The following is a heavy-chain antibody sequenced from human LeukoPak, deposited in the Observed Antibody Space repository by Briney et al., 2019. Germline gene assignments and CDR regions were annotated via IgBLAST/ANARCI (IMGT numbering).Heavy chain of an antibody. CDR1: GGSISSGGYY. D-gene: IGHD6-13*01. CDR3: ARGDSSWYEGNWFDP. V-gene: IGHV4-31*03. CDR2: IYYSGST. Sequence: KPSQTLSLTCTVSGGSISSGGYYWSWLRQHPGKGLEWIGYIYYSGSTYYNPSLKSRVTISVDTSKNQFSLKLSSVTAADTAVYYCARGDSSWYEGNWFDPWGQGTLVTVSS. J-gene: IGHJ5*02.